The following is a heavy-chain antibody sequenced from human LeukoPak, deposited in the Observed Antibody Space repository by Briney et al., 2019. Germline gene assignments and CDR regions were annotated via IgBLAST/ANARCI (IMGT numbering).Heavy chain of an antibody. D-gene: IGHD6-6*01. CDR3: ARIGYSSSSYDY. V-gene: IGHV3-7*01. CDR1: GFTFSNYW. CDR2: IKEDGSTK. J-gene: IGHJ4*02. Sequence: GGSLRLTCAASGFTFSNYWMSWVRQAPGKGLEWVANIKEDGSTKYYVDSVKGRFTISRANAKNSVYLQISSLRVEDTAVYYCARIGYSSSSYDYWGQGTLVTVSS.